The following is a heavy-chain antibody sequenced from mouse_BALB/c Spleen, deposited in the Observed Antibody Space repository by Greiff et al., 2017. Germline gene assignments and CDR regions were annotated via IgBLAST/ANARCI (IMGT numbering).Heavy chain of an antibody. CDR2: IDPANGNT. Sequence: EVKLQQSGAELVKPGASVKLSCTASGFNIKDTYMHWVKQRPEQGLEWIGRIDPANGNTKYDPKFQGKATITADTSSNTAYLQLSSLTSEDTAVYYPWYGYGGAWFAYWGQGTLVTVSA. CDR1: GFNIKDTY. J-gene: IGHJ3*01. D-gene: IGHD2-2*01. CDR3: WYGYGGAWFAY. V-gene: IGHV14-3*02.